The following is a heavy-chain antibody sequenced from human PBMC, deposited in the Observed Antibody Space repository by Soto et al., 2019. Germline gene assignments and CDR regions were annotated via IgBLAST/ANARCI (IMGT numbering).Heavy chain of an antibody. Sequence: GGSLRLSCAASGFTFSSYAMSWVRQAPGKGLEWVSAISGSGGSTYYADSVKGRFTISRDNSKNTLYLQMNSLRAEDTAVYYCAKVREIVVVVAAPLDYWGQGTLVTVSS. CDR1: GFTFSSYA. D-gene: IGHD2-15*01. V-gene: IGHV3-23*01. CDR3: AKVREIVVVVAAPLDY. CDR2: ISGSGGST. J-gene: IGHJ4*02.